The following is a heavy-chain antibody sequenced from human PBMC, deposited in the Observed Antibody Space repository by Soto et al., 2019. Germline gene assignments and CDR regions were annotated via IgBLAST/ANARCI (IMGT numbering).Heavy chain of an antibody. CDR3: ARGFNVDTDALDY. D-gene: IGHD5-18*01. Sequence: SETLSLTCAVYGGSFSGYYWSWIRQPPGKGLEWIGEINHSGSTNYNPSLKSRVTISVDTSKNQFSLKLSSVTAADTAVYYCARGFNVDTDALDYWGQGTLVTV. CDR2: INHSGST. V-gene: IGHV4-34*01. J-gene: IGHJ4*02. CDR1: GGSFSGYY.